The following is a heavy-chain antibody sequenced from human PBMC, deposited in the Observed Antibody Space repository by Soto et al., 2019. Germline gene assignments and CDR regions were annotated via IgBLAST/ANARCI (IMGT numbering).Heavy chain of an antibody. CDR1: GYTFTGYY. V-gene: IGHV1-2*02. D-gene: IGHD3-3*01. CDR2: INPNSGGT. CDR3: ARGEPTYYDFWSGYTTYYYYYGMDV. J-gene: IGHJ6*02. Sequence: ASVKVSCKASGYTFTGYYMHWVRQAPGQGLEWMGWINPNSGGTNYAQKFQGRVTMTRDTSISTAYMELSRLRSDDTAVYYCARGEPTYYDFWSGYTTYYYYYGMDVWGQGTTVTVSS.